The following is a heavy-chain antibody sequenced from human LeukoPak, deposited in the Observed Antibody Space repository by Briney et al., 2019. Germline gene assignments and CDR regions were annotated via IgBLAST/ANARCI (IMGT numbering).Heavy chain of an antibody. J-gene: IGHJ4*02. Sequence: PSETLSLTCTVSGGSISSYYWSWIRQPPGKGLEWIGYISYSGSTXXXPSLXXRVTISADTSKNQFSLKLTSVTAADTAVYYCVRDRELTYWGQGILVTVSS. CDR1: GGSISSYY. CDR3: VRDRELTY. V-gene: IGHV4-59*01. D-gene: IGHD3-10*01. CDR2: ISYSGST.